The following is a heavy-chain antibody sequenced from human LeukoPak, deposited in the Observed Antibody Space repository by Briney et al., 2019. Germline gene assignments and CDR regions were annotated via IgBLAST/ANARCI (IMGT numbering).Heavy chain of an antibody. J-gene: IGHJ4*02. V-gene: IGHV3-48*01. D-gene: IGHD3-10*01. Sequence: GGSLRLSCAASGFTFSSHGMNWVRQAPGKGLEWVSYISSTSTTIYHAASVKGRFTISRDNAKNSLYPEMNSLRVEDTAVYYCARVAYGSGSYYGTFDYWGQGTLVTVSS. CDR3: ARVAYGSGSYYGTFDY. CDR2: ISSTSTTI. CDR1: GFTFSSHG.